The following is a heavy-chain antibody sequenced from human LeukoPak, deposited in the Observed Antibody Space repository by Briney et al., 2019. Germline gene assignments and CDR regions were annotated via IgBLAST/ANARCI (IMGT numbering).Heavy chain of an antibody. J-gene: IGHJ4*02. CDR3: ARVRGPLRYFDA. D-gene: IGHD2-21*02. CDR1: GFTISRSYK. V-gene: IGHV4-38-2*02. Sequence: SETLSLTCTVSGFTISRSYKWALGRPSPGKGLGWIGIIYHSGNSYYKPSLMSRVTISVDTSNNQFSLTMISLTAADTGVYYCARVRGPLRYFDALGQGTLVTISS. CDR2: IYHSGNS.